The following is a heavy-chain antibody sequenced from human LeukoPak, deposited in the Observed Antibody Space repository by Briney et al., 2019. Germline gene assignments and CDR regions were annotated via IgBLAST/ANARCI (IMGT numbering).Heavy chain of an antibody. Sequence: GGSLRLSCAASGFVFYRYAMHWVRQAPGKGLEWLAVISHDAVNKYYLESEKGRFTISRDNSMDTLYLQMNSLRPEDTAVYYCAKPYFDWLGYWGQGTLVTVSS. V-gene: IGHV3-30-3*02. CDR1: GFVFYRYA. CDR2: ISHDAVNK. CDR3: AKPYFDWLGY. J-gene: IGHJ4*02. D-gene: IGHD3-9*01.